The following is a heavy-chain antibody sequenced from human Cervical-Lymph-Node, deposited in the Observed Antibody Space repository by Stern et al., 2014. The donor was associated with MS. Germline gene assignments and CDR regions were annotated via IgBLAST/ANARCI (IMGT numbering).Heavy chain of an antibody. D-gene: IGHD3-3*01. J-gene: IGHJ4*02. V-gene: IGHV1-18*04. Sequence: EQLVESGAEVKKSGASVKVSCKTSGYTFASHGITWLRRAPWRGLEWVGWINAYNGNTEYAQKFQGRVTMTTDTSTGTAYMELRSLRYDDTAVYYCARYYDFWRLKFDYWGQGTLVNVSS. CDR1: GYTFASHG. CDR3: ARYYDFWRLKFDY. CDR2: INAYNGNT.